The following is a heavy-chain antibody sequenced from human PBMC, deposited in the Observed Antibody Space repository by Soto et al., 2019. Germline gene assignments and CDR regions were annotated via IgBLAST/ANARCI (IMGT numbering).Heavy chain of an antibody. CDR1: GITVNTNS. D-gene: IGHD6-13*01. CDR2: IYGDGTT. J-gene: IGHJ4*02. CDR3: ARDFGSAWYVFDY. Sequence: GGSLRLSCAVSGITVNTNSMSWVRQAPWQGLEWVSVIYGDGTTHYADSVKGRFTISRDLSKNSLHLQMNNLRGEDTAVYYCARDFGSAWYVFDYWGQGTPVTVSS. V-gene: IGHV3-66*01.